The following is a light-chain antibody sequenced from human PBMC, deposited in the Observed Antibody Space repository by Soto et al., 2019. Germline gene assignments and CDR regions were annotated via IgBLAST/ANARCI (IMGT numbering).Light chain of an antibody. CDR2: DVS. CDR1: SSDVGGFDH. Sequence: QSALTQPASVSGSPGQSITISCTGASSDVGGFDHVSWYQQHPGKVPRLLIYDVSSRPSGVSDRFSGSKSGNTASLPISGLQAEDEADYYCNSFTTTNTYVFGTGTKVTVL. J-gene: IGLJ1*01. V-gene: IGLV2-14*03. CDR3: NSFTTTNTYV.